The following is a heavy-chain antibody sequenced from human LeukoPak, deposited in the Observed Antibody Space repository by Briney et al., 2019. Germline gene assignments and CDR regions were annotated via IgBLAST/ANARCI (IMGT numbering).Heavy chain of an antibody. CDR2: ISYDGSNK. J-gene: IGHJ4*02. CDR1: GFTFSSYA. CDR3: ARGDYYDSSGYYSTFDY. Sequence: GGSLRLSCAASGFTFSSYAMHWVRQAPGKGLEWVAVISYDGSNKYYADSVKGRFTISRDNSKNTLYLQMNSLGAEDTAVYYCARGDYYDSSGYYSTFDYWGQGTLVTVSS. D-gene: IGHD3-22*01. V-gene: IGHV3-30-3*01.